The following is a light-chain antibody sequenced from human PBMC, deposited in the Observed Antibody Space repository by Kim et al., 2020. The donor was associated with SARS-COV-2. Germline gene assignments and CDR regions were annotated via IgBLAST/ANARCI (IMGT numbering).Light chain of an antibody. CDR2: GKN. J-gene: IGLJ2*01. Sequence: SSELTQDPAVSVALGQTVRITCQGDSLRSYYATWYQQKQGQAPIVVIYGKNNRPSGIPDRFSGSSSGDTASLNITGTQAGDEADYYCNSRGSNDNVLFGG. CDR3: NSRGSNDNVL. CDR1: SLRSYY. V-gene: IGLV3-19*01.